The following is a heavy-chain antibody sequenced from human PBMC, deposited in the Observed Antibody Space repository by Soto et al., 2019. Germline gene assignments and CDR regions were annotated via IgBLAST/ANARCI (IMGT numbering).Heavy chain of an antibody. Sequence: SETLSLTCAVYGGSFSGYYWSWIRQPPGKGLEWIGEINHSGSTNYNPSLKSRVTISVDTSKNQFSLKLSSVTAADTAVYYCARSRLDYWGQGTLVTVPS. J-gene: IGHJ4*02. CDR2: INHSGST. CDR3: ARSRLDY. V-gene: IGHV4-34*01. CDR1: GGSFSGYY.